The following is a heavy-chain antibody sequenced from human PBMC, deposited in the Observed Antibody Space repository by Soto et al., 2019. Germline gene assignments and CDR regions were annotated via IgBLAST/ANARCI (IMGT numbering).Heavy chain of an antibody. J-gene: IGHJ6*02. V-gene: IGHV1-69*13. Sequence: SVKVSCKASGGTFGNSAISWVRQAPGQGLEWMGGIIPIFSTPDYAQKFQGRVTITADESTTTAYMELTSLKSEDTAVYYCARDKDRQQLGGNYYYGIDGWGQGNTVTVSS. D-gene: IGHD2-15*01. CDR1: GGTFGNSA. CDR2: IIPIFSTP. CDR3: ARDKDRQQLGGNYYYGIDG.